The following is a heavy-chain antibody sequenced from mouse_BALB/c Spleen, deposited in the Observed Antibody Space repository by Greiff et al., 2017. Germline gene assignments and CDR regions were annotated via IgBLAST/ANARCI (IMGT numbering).Heavy chain of an antibody. CDR1: GYTFTSYV. J-gene: IGHJ3*01. V-gene: IGHV1-14*01. D-gene: IGHD2-14*01. Sequence: VQLVESGPELVKPGASVKMSCKASGYTFTSYVMHWVKQKPGQGLEWIGYINPYNDGTKYNEKFKGKATLTSDKSSSTAYMELSSLTSEDSAVYYCARGYYRYDEGAWFAYWGQGTLVTVSA. CDR3: ARGYYRYDEGAWFAY. CDR2: INPYNDGT.